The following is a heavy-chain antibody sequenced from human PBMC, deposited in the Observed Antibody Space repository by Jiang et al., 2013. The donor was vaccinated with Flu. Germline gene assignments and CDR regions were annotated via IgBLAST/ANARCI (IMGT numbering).Heavy chain of an antibody. D-gene: IGHD2/OR15-2a*01. Sequence: SGAEVKKPGASVKVSCKTSGYTFIVHYIHWVRQAPGQGLEWMGWINPNNGGTKYAQKFQGRVTMTSDTSIRTAYMELTSLISDDTAVYYCVRINIGPDYWGQGTLVTVSS. CDR1: GYTFIVHY. V-gene: IGHV1-2*02. J-gene: IGHJ4*02. CDR2: INPNNGGT. CDR3: VRINIGPDY.